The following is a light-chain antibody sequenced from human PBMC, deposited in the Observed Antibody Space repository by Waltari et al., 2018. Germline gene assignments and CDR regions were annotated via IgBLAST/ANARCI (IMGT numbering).Light chain of an antibody. CDR1: QSLVSSS. CDR2: DVS. Sequence: EIVLTQSPGTLSLSPGERATLSCRASQSLVSSSLAWYQQKPGQAPRLLMYDVSSRATGIPDRFSGSGSGTEFTLTISRLEPEDSAVYYCQQYLSSTRTFGQGTKLEIK. J-gene: IGKJ2*01. V-gene: IGKV3-20*01. CDR3: QQYLSSTRT.